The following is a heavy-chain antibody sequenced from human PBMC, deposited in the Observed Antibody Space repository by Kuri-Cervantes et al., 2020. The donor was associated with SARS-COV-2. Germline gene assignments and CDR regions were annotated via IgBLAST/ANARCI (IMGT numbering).Heavy chain of an antibody. V-gene: IGHV3-13*04. Sequence: GGSLRLSCAASGFTFSTFDMHWVRQATGKGLEWVSGFGTAGDTYYPGSVKGRFTISRDNAKNSLYLQMNSLRGEDTALYYCATDPPRFGGSPNTPRWGQGTPVTVSS. CDR1: GFTFSTFD. CDR2: FGTAGDT. D-gene: IGHD1-26*01. J-gene: IGHJ4*02. CDR3: ATDPPRFGGSPNTPR.